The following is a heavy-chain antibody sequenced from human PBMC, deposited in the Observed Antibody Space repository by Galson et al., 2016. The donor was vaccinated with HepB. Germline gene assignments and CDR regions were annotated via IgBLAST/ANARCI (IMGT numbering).Heavy chain of an antibody. D-gene: IGHD1-26*01. J-gene: IGHJ4*02. CDR3: AHRLPDSGTYYDFNY. V-gene: IGHV2-5*02. CDR2: IYWDEKQ. CDR1: GFSLSTRGVG. Sequence: PALVKPTQTLTLTCTFSGFSLSTRGVGVGWIRQPPGKALEWLAVIYWDEKQRYSPSLKSRLTITKDTSKNQVVLTMTNMDPVDTATYSCAHRLPDSGTYYDFNYWGQGTLVTVSS.